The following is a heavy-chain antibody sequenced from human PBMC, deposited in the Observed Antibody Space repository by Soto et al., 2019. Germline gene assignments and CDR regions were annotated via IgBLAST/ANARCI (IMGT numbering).Heavy chain of an antibody. CDR3: ARVDLGTVTTVVDAFDI. J-gene: IGHJ3*02. D-gene: IGHD1-1*01. CDR2: MSHSGGT. V-gene: IGHV4-61*01. CDR1: GGFVSSGSYY. Sequence: SETLSLTCAVYGGFVSSGSYYWSWIRQPPGKGLEWIGEMSHSGGTHFNPSLKSRVTISVDTSKNQFSLKMSSVTAADTALYYCARVDLGTVTTVVDAFDIWGPGTMVTVSS.